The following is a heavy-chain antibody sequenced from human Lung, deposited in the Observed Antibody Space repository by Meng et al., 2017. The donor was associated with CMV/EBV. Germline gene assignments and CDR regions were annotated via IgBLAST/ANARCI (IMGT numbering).Heavy chain of an antibody. CDR1: GFTVTSYY. CDR3: VRGPLLGWFDP. J-gene: IGHJ5*02. V-gene: IGHV3-53*01. Sequence: EVHREESRGGLIQPGGSLRLSCAASGFTVTSYYMHWVRQAPGKGLEWVSVIYSSGRTYYADSVKGRFTISRDNSKNTVDLQMNTLRAEDTAIYYCVRGPLLGWFDPWGQGALVTVSS. CDR2: IYSSGRT.